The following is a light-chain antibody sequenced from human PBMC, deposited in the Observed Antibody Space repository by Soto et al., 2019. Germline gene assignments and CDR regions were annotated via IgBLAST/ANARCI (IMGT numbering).Light chain of an antibody. CDR3: QQYYTTPPNT. Sequence: DIVMTQSPDSLAESLGERVTINCKSSQSVLYSSNNKNYLAWYQQKPGQPPKLLIYWASTRESGVPDRFSGSGSGTDFTLTISSLQAEDVAVYSCQQYYTTPPNTFGQGTKLEIK. CDR2: WAS. J-gene: IGKJ2*01. CDR1: QSVLYSSNNKNY. V-gene: IGKV4-1*01.